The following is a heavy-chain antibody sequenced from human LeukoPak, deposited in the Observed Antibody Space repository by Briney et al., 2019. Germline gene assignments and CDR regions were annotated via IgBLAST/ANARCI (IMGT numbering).Heavy chain of an antibody. V-gene: IGHV3-23*01. CDR2: ISGSGGST. Sequence: GGSLRLSCAASGVTFSSYDMSWVRQAPGKGLEWVSSISGSGGSTNYADSVQGRFTISRDNSKNTLYLQVNSLRAEDTAVYYCAKSIRPVGYYYGLDVWGQGTTVTVSS. CDR1: GVTFSSYD. CDR3: AKSIRPVGYYYGLDV. D-gene: IGHD3-3*02. J-gene: IGHJ6*02.